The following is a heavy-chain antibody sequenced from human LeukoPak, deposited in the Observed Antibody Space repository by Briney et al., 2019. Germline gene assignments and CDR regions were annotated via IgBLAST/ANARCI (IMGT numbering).Heavy chain of an antibody. CDR2: IYYSGST. J-gene: IGHJ5*02. CDR3: ARSPLSSGGYNWFDP. V-gene: IGHV4-59*08. Sequence: SETLSLTCTVSGGSISSYYWSWIRQPPGKGLEWIGYIYYSGSTNYNPSLKSRVTISVDTSKNQFSLKLTSVTAADTAVYYCARSPLSSGGYNWFDPWGQGTLVTVSS. CDR1: GGSISSYY. D-gene: IGHD6-6*01.